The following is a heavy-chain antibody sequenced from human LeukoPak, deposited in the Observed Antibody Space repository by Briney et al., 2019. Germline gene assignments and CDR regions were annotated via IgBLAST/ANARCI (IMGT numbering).Heavy chain of an antibody. CDR2: ISWDGGST. D-gene: IGHD5-18*01. Sequence: GGSLRLSCAASGFPFDDYTMHWVRQAPGKGLEWVSLISWDGGSTYYADSVKGRFTISRDNSKNSLYLQMNSLRTEDTALYYCAKGQGGYSYGLDYWGQGTLVTVSS. CDR3: AKGQGGYSYGLDY. J-gene: IGHJ4*02. CDR1: GFPFDDYT. V-gene: IGHV3-43*01.